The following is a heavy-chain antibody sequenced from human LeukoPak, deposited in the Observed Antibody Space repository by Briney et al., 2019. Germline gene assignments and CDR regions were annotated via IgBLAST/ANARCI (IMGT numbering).Heavy chain of an antibody. J-gene: IGHJ6*03. D-gene: IGHD3-10*01. V-gene: IGHV4-4*07. CDR2: IFTSGIT. CDR3: ARESSGTYYNPLGYMDV. CDR1: GGSISIYY. Sequence: SETLSLTCTVSGGSISIYYWNWIRQPAGKGPKWIGRIFTSGITNYNPSLKSRVTMSVDTSKNQFSLNLSSVTAADTAVYYCARESSGTYYNPLGYMDVWGKGTTVTVSS.